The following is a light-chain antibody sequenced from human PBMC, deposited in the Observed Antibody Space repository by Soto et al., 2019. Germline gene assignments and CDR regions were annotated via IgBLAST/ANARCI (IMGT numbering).Light chain of an antibody. V-gene: IGLV2-14*02. CDR3: SSYTSSSNWV. CDR1: SSDVGGYNL. CDR2: EVS. Sequence: QSALTQPASVSGSPGQSITISCTGTSSDVGGYNLVSWYQQHPGKAPKLLIYEVSQRPSGVSNRFSGSKSGNTASLTISGLQAEDEADYYCSSYTSSSNWVFGGGTKLTVL. J-gene: IGLJ3*02.